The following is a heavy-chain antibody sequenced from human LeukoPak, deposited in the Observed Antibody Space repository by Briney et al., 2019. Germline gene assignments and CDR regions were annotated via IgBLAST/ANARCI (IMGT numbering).Heavy chain of an antibody. Sequence: ASVKVSCTASGYTFTTYEIHRVRQASGQGLEWMGWMNPNSGNTGYTQKFQGRVTMTRSTSINTAYMELSSLRSEDTAVYYCARGASRSFDYWGQGTLVAVSS. V-gene: IGHV1-8*02. CDR3: ARGASRSFDY. J-gene: IGHJ4*02. CDR1: GYTFTTYE. CDR2: MNPNSGNT.